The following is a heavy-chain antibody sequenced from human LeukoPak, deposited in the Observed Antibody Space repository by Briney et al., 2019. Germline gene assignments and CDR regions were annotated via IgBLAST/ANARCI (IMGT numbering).Heavy chain of an antibody. D-gene: IGHD6-13*01. J-gene: IGHJ4*02. Sequence: QCGGPLLLSCAASGFIFSSYWMTGGRQAPGEGLERVAKIKQDGSEKYYVDSVKGRFTISRDNAKNSLYLQMNSLGAEDTAVYYCARRGTSSSWAHFDYWGQGTLVTVSS. CDR2: IKQDGSEK. CDR3: ARRGTSSSWAHFDY. V-gene: IGHV3-7*05. CDR1: GFIFSSYW.